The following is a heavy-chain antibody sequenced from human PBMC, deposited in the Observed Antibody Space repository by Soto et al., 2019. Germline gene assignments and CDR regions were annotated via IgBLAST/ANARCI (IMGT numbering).Heavy chain of an antibody. CDR1: GFTFSNYA. J-gene: IGHJ4*02. V-gene: IGHV3-30-3*01. CDR2: ISYDGSNK. Sequence: PGGSLRLSCAASGFTFSNYAMYWVRQAPGKGLEWVAIISYDGSNKYYADSVKGRFTISRDNSKNTLYLQMNSLRPEDTAVYYCARAGAPWIQLWLMDYWGQGTLVTVSS. CDR3: ARAGAPWIQLWLMDY. D-gene: IGHD5-18*01.